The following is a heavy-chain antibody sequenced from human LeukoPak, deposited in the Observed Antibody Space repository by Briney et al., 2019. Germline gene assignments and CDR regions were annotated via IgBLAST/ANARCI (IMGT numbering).Heavy chain of an antibody. CDR3: AREVPWVWNFDL. J-gene: IGHJ2*01. CDR1: GGSISSGDYY. CDR2: IYYSGST. Sequence: SQTLPLTCTVSGGSISSGDYYWSWIRQPPGTGLEWIGYIYYSGSTYYNPSLKSRVTISADTSKNQFSLKLNSVTAADTAVYYCAREVPWVWNFDLWGRGTLVTVSS. V-gene: IGHV4-30-4*01. D-gene: IGHD1-26*01.